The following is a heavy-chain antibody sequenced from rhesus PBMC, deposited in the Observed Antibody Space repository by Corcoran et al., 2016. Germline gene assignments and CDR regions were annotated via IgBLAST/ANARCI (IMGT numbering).Heavy chain of an antibody. Sequence: QVQLQESGPGLVKPSETLSLTCAVSGGSISSNYWSWIRQSPGKGLEWIGYIYGGSGSSTNYNPSLESRVTLSVDTSKNQLSLKLSSVTTADTAVYYCARGVDYVRNYGLDSWGQGVVVTVSS. CDR3: ARGVDYVRNYGLDS. J-gene: IGHJ6*01. CDR2: IYGGSGSST. D-gene: IGHD4-29*01. CDR1: GGSISSNY. V-gene: IGHV4S11*01.